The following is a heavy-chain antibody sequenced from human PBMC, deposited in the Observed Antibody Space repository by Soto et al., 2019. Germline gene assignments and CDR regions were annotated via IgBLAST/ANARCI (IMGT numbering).Heavy chain of an antibody. V-gene: IGHV3-48*03. J-gene: IGHJ3*01. CDR2: IHPSGQPI. CDR1: GSTFSSSE. Sequence: EVQLVESGGGLVQPGGSLRLSCAVSGSTFSSSEMYWVRQAPGKGLAWISYIHPSGQPIFYADSVKGRVTISIDNANNSLFLQMNSLRSEDTAVYYCARRASRWGQGTMVTVSS. CDR3: ARRASR.